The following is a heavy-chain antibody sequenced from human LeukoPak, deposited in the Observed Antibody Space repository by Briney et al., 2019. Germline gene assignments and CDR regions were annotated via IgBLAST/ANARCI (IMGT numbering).Heavy chain of an antibody. CDR2: ISHDGTVQ. Sequence: PGGSLRLSCAASGFSFSDQGMHWIRQAPGKGLEWVTFISHDGTVQMYADSVKGRITISRGNSKNTLFLQMNSLRVEDTAVYYCVKDRVTDWGQGTLVNVSP. V-gene: IGHV3-30*02. D-gene: IGHD5-18*01. CDR3: VKDRVTD. CDR1: GFSFSDQG. J-gene: IGHJ4*02.